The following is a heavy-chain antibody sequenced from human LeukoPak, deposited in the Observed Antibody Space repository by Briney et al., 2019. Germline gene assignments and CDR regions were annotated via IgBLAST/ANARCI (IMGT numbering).Heavy chain of an antibody. D-gene: IGHD2-15*01. V-gene: IGHV4-59*11. CDR1: GGSISSHY. Sequence: PSETLSLTCTVSGGSISSHYWSWIRQSPGKGLEWIGYIYYSGSTDYNPSLKSRVTISVDTSKNQFSLKLSSVTAADTAVYYCARSILNSGSSCCWYYFDYWGQGSLVTVSS. CDR3: ARSILNSGSSCCWYYFDY. CDR2: IYYSGST. J-gene: IGHJ4*02.